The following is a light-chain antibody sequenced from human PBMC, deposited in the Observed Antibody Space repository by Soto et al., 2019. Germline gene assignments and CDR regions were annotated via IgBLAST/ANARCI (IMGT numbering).Light chain of an antibody. V-gene: IGKV2-24*01. CDR3: MQSSQLRT. J-gene: IGKJ1*01. CDR1: ESLLHSDGNTY. Sequence: IVLTQTPLSSPVTLGQPASFSCRSAESLLHSDGNTYLSWLHQRPGQPPRLLIYQVSKRFPGVPDRISGSGAGTNFTLRISRVESEDDGNYFCMQSSQLRTFGQGTKVDIK. CDR2: QVS.